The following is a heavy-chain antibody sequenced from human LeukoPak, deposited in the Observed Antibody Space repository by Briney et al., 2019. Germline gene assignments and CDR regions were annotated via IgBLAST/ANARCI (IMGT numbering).Heavy chain of an antibody. CDR3: AKPGLWFGELWVDY. Sequence: GGSLRLSCAASGFTFSSYAMSWVRQAPGKGLEWVSAISGSGGSTYYADSVKGRFTISRDNSKNTLYLQMNSLRAEDTAVYYWAKPGLWFGELWVDYWGQGTLVTASS. D-gene: IGHD3-10*01. V-gene: IGHV3-23*01. CDR1: GFTFSSYA. J-gene: IGHJ4*02. CDR2: ISGSGGST.